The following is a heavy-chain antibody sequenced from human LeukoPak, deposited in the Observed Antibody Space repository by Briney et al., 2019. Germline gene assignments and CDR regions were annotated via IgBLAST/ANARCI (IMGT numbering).Heavy chain of an antibody. V-gene: IGHV3-48*03. CDR3: ARDWFGELSPDYYGMDV. CDR1: GFTFSSYE. CDR2: ISSSGSTI. Sequence: PGGSLRLSCAASGFTFSSYEMNWVRQAPGKGLEWVSYISSSGSTIYYADSVKGRFTISRDNAKNSLYLQMSSLRAEDTAVYYCARDWFGELSPDYYGMDVWGKGTTVTVSS. J-gene: IGHJ6*04. D-gene: IGHD3-10*01.